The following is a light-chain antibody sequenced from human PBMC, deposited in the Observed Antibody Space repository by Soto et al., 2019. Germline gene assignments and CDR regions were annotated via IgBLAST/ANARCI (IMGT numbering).Light chain of an antibody. CDR2: EVT. Sequence: QSALTQPASVSASPGQSITITCTGGNSDIGTTNFVSWYQQYPGKGPKLIIYEVTKRPSGVSTRFAGSRSGTTASLTISGLQAEDEAHYYCSSSLRSVHLVFGGGTKVTVL. CDR3: SSSLRSVHLV. J-gene: IGLJ2*01. V-gene: IGLV2-23*02. CDR1: NSDIGTTNF.